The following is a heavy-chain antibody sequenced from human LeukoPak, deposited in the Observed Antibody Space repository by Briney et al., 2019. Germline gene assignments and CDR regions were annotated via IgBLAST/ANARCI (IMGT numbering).Heavy chain of an antibody. V-gene: IGHV3-23*01. CDR2: ISSSGSGGST. Sequence: GSLRLSCAASGFTFSNYAMNWVRQAPGKGLEWVSAISSSGSGGSTYYAASVKGRFTISRDNSKNTLSLQMNSLRAEDTAVYYCAKDALPGSGNYGVYFDYWGQGTLVTVSS. D-gene: IGHD3-10*01. J-gene: IGHJ4*02. CDR3: AKDALPGSGNYGVYFDY. CDR1: GFTFSNYA.